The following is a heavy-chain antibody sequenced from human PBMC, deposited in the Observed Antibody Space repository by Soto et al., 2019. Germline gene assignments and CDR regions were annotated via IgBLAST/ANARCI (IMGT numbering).Heavy chain of an antibody. CDR2: ISSSSSTI. CDR1: GFTFSSYS. J-gene: IGHJ4*02. Sequence: EVQLVESGGGLVQPGGSLRLSCAASGFTFSSYSMNWVRQAPGKGLEWVSYISSSSSTIYYADSVKGRFTISRDNAKNSLYLQMNSLRAEDTAVYYCARTAKASDDYWGKGTLVTVSS. V-gene: IGHV3-48*01. CDR3: ARTAKASDDY.